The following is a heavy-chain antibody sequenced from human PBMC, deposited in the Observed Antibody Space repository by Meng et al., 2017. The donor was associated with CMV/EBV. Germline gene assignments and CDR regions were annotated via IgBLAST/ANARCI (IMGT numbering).Heavy chain of an antibody. CDR2: IYSGGST. Sequence: GESLKISCAASGFTVSSNYMSWVRQAPGKGLEWVSVIYSGGSTYYADSVKGRFTISRDNSKNTLYLQMNSLRAEGTAVYYCARDQPGDGYNEGAFDIWGQGTMVTVSS. V-gene: IGHV3-53*01. CDR3: ARDQPGDGYNEGAFDI. D-gene: IGHD5-24*01. J-gene: IGHJ3*02. CDR1: GFTVSSNY.